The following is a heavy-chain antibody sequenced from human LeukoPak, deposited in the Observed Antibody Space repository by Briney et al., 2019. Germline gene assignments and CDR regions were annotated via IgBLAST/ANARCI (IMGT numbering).Heavy chain of an antibody. CDR1: GGSISSSNYY. V-gene: IGHV3-66*01. D-gene: IGHD2-2*02. J-gene: IGHJ2*01. CDR2: IESGGSA. CDR3: ARYSDYCSSTSCYRPRYFDL. Sequence: PSETLSLTCTVSGGSISSSNYYWGWIRQPPGKGLEWVSVIESGGSAYYADSVKGRFTISRDNSKNTLYLQMNSLRAEDTAVYYCARYSDYCSSTSCYRPRYFDLWGRGTLVTVSS.